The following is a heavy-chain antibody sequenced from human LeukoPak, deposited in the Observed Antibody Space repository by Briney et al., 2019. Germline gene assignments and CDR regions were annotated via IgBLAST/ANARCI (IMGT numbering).Heavy chain of an antibody. D-gene: IGHD3-22*01. CDR1: GYSFTGYY. CDR2: INPNTGGT. J-gene: IGHJ4*02. CDR3: ARDRGRGYNYDSGDFDF. Sequence: ASVKVSCKASGYSFTGYYMHWVRQAPGQGLEWMGWINPNTGGTNCAQKFQGRVTMTRDTSISTAYMELTWLGSDDTAVYYCARDRGRGYNYDSGDFDFWGQGTLVTVSS. V-gene: IGHV1-2*02.